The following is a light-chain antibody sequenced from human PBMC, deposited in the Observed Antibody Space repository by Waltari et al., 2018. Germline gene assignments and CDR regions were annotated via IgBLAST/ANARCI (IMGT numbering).Light chain of an antibody. CDR2: LGS. V-gene: IGKV2-28*01. J-gene: IGKJ2*01. Sequence: DIVMTQSPLSLPVTPGEPASISCRSSQSLLHSNEYNDLAWYLQRAGQSPQLLIYLGSYRAPGVPDRFSGSGSGTDFTLKISRVEAEDVGVYYCMQALQTPLTFGQGTKLEIK. CDR3: MQALQTPLT. CDR1: QSLLHSNEYND.